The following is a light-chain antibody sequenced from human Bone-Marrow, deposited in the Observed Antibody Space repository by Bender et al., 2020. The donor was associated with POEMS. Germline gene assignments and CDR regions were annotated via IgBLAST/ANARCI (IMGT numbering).Light chain of an antibody. CDR1: SSDVGSYNV. V-gene: IGLV2-8*01. J-gene: IGLJ2*01. CDR3: SSFGGRDNYVL. CDR2: EVV. Sequence: QSALTQPASVSGSPGQSITISCTGTSSDVGSYNVVSWYQQHPGKAPKLMIFEVVRRPSGVPDRFSASKSGNTASLTVSGLQAEDEADYYCSSFGGRDNYVLFGGGTKLTVL.